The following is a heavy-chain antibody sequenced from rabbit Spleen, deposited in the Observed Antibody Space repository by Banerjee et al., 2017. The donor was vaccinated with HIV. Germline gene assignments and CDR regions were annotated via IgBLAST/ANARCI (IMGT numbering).Heavy chain of an antibody. CDR1: GFSFSSSDY. Sequence: QSLEESGGGLVQPEGSLALTCKASGFSFSSSDYICWVRQAPGKGLEWISCIAGSSSGFTYSATWAKGRFTISKTSSTTVTLQMTSLTVADTATYFCVRDSGAWGADLWGPGTLVTVS. CDR3: VRDSGAWGADL. J-gene: IGHJ4*01. D-gene: IGHD4-1*01. V-gene: IGHV1S40*01. CDR2: IAGSSSGFT.